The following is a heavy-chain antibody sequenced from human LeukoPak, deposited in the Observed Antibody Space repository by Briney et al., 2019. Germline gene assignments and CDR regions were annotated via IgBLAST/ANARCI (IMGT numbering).Heavy chain of an antibody. CDR3: ARSLETDYYYYGMDV. V-gene: IGHV1-69*04. Sequence: SVKVSCKASGGTFSSYALSWVRPAPGQGLAWMGRINPILGIANYAQKFQGRVTITADKSTGTAYMELSSLRSEDTAVYYCARSLETDYYYYGMDVWGQGTTVTVSS. J-gene: IGHJ6*02. D-gene: IGHD3-3*01. CDR2: INPILGIA. CDR1: GGTFSSYA.